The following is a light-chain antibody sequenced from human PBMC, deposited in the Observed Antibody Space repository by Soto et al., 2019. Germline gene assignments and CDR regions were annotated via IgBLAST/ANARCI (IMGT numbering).Light chain of an antibody. CDR3: QSYDSSLSGYV. V-gene: IGLV1-40*01. CDR1: SSNIGANYD. J-gene: IGLJ1*01. CDR2: GNS. Sequence: QSVLTQPPSVSGAPGQRVTISCTGSSSNIGANYDVHWYQQFPGTAPKLLIYGNSNRPSGVPDRFSGSKSGTSASLANTGLQAEDEADYYCQSYDSSLSGYVFGTGTKVTV.